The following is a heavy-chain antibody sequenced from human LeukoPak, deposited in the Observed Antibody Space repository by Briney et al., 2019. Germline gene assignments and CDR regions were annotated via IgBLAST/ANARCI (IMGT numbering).Heavy chain of an antibody. V-gene: IGHV3-23*01. Sequence: HPGGSLRLSCAASGFTVNTYAMSWVRQAPGKGLEWVSGISGSGGNTYYADSVKGRFTISRDNSKNTLYLQMNSLRAEDTAVYYCAKEGCTNGVCYTPAVDYWGQGTLVTVSS. CDR3: AKEGCTNGVCYTPAVDY. CDR1: GFTVNTYA. J-gene: IGHJ4*02. CDR2: ISGSGGNT. D-gene: IGHD2-8*01.